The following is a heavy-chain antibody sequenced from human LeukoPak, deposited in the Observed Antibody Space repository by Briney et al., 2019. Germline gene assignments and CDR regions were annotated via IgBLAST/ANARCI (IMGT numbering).Heavy chain of an antibody. V-gene: IGHV3-23*01. Sequence: LSGGSLRLSCAASGFTFSKYAMSWVRQAPRKGLEWVSAISASGGSTYYADSVKGRFTISRDNSKNTLYLQMNGLRVEDTALYYCAKDLGRAGYNWDYWGQGTLVTVSS. CDR1: GFTFSKYA. J-gene: IGHJ4*02. D-gene: IGHD5-24*01. CDR2: ISASGGST. CDR3: AKDLGRAGYNWDY.